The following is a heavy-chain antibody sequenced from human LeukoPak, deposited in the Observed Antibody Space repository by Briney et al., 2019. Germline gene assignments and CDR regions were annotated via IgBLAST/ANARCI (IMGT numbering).Heavy chain of an antibody. J-gene: IGHJ4*02. CDR2: IYDGGRT. D-gene: IGHD6-13*01. V-gene: IGHV4-39*01. CDR3: ARHQGYSSSWYAY. Sequence: PSETLSLTCTVSGGSISSGTYYWGWIRQPPGKGLEWIGSIYDGGRTYYNPSLKSRVTISVDTSKNQFSLKLSSVTAADTAVYYCARHQGYSSSWYAYWGQGTLVTVSS. CDR1: GGSISSGTYY.